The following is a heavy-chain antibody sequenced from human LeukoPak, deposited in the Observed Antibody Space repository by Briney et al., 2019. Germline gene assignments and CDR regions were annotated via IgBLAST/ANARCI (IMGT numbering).Heavy chain of an antibody. CDR1: GYTFTGYY. V-gene: IGHV1-2*02. D-gene: IGHD2-2*01. CDR3: ARDSLGYCSSTSCFTPRQRYYYYMDV. CDR2: INPNSGGT. J-gene: IGHJ6*03. Sequence: GESLKISCKASGYTFTGYYMHWVRQAPGQGLEWMGWINPNSGGTNYAQKFQGRVTMTRDTSISTAYMELSRLRSDDTAVYYCARDSLGYCSSTSCFTPRQRYYYYMDVWGKGTTVTVSS.